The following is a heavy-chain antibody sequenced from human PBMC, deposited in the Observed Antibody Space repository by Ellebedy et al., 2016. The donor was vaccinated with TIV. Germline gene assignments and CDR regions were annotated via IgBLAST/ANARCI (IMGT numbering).Heavy chain of an antibody. D-gene: IGHD2/OR15-2a*01. Sequence: GESLKISXAASGFTFSALWMHWVRQAPGKGLVWVSRITSDGSDTAYADSVRGRFTISRDNAKNTLYLQMSSLRVEDTAVYYCARAPLYASHYYYMDLWGEGTTVTVS. CDR1: GFTFSALW. V-gene: IGHV3-74*01. J-gene: IGHJ6*03. CDR2: ITSDGSDT. CDR3: ARAPLYASHYYYMDL.